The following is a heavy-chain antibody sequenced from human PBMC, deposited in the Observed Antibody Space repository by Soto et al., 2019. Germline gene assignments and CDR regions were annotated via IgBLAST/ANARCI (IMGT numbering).Heavy chain of an antibody. Sequence: SETLSLTCTVSGGSISSSSYYWGWIRQPPGKGLEWIGSIYYSGSTYYNPSLKSRVTISVDTSKNQFSLKLSSVTAADTAVYYCARVYYQPYCSSTSCSILYNWFDPWGQGTLVTVSS. CDR3: ARVYYQPYCSSTSCSILYNWFDP. CDR2: IYYSGST. D-gene: IGHD2-2*01. CDR1: GGSISSSSYY. J-gene: IGHJ5*02. V-gene: IGHV4-39*01.